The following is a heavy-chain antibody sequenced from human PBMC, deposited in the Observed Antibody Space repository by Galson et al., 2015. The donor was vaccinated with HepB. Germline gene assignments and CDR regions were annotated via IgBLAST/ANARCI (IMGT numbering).Heavy chain of an antibody. Sequence: SVKVSCKASGYSFTKHGISWVRQAPGQGLEWMAWISTYNDNINYAQEFQGRVTLTTDTSTSTAYMELRSLTSDDTAVYYCATARYSTSPPDNWGQGTLVTVSS. CDR2: ISTYNDNI. D-gene: IGHD6-6*01. CDR1: GYSFTKHG. V-gene: IGHV1-18*01. CDR3: ATARYSTSPPDN. J-gene: IGHJ4*02.